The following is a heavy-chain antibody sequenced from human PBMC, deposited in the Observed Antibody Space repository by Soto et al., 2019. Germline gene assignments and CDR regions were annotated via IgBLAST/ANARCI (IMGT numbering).Heavy chain of an antibody. D-gene: IGHD4-17*01. J-gene: IGHJ6*02. CDR2: INPVFGTA. V-gene: IGHV1-69*12. CDR3: SRGDATKIVVTTYYAMDV. CDR1: GGTLSNYG. Sequence: QVQLVQSGAEVKKPGSSVRVSCKASGGTLSNYGISWVRQAPGQGLEWMGGINPVFGTANYAQKFQGRVTITADESKSTVYMDVTSLRSEDTAVYYCSRGDATKIVVTTYYAMDVWGQGTTVSVSS.